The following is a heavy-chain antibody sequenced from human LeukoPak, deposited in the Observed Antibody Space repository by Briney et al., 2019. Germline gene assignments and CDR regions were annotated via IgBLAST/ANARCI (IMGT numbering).Heavy chain of an antibody. J-gene: IGHJ4*02. CDR3: ARSPTEVPDCSGGSCRTGFDY. CDR1: GGSISSYY. V-gene: IGHV4-34*01. Sequence: SETLSLTCTVSGGSISSYYWSWIRQPPGKGLEWIGEINHSGSTNYNPSLKSRVTISVDTSKNQFSLKLSSVTAADTAVYYCARSPTEVPDCSGGSCRTGFDYWGQGTLVTVSS. D-gene: IGHD2-15*01. CDR2: INHSGST.